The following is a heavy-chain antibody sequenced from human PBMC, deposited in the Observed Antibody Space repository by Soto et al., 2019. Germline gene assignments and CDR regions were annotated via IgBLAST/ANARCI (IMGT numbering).Heavy chain of an antibody. J-gene: IGHJ5*02. V-gene: IGHV4-4*02. D-gene: IGHD2-8*02. Sequence: QVQLRESGPGPVKPSGTLSLSCTVSGGSISSTNWLTWVRQSPGKGLEWIGEIYHTGSTTYNPSLRGRVTMSVDKPNNQFSLKLRYVPAADTAMYYCATLPPRIELAVLPIPTWGQGTLVTVSA. CDR3: ATLPPRIELAVLPIPT. CDR1: GGSISSTNW. CDR2: IYHTGST.